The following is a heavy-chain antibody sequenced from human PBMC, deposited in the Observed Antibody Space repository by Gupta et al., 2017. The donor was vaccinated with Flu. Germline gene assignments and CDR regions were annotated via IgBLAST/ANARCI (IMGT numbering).Heavy chain of an antibody. CDR3: TTDHKIGYCSDTSCLHLFAY. J-gene: IGHJ4*02. V-gene: IGHV3-49*03. CDR1: WFAFHAYT. CDR2: IRGKSYGRTT. D-gene: IGHD2-2*01. Sequence: EAQLVASGRLLVRAWRSLSLPRKGSWFAFHAYTLNWIRPAPGMGLAEVGFIRGKSYGRTTEYAASVKGRFTNSRDDSTGIAYLQMNSLNTDDTGVYYCTTDHKIGYCSDTSCLHLFAYWGQGTLVTVSS.